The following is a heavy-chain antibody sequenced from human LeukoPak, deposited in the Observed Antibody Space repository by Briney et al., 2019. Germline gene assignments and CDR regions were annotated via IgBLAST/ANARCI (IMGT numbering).Heavy chain of an antibody. D-gene: IGHD1-14*01. CDR2: ISASNGNT. V-gene: IGHV1-18*01. Sequence: ASVKVSCKASGYTFSTYGISWLRQAPGQGLEWMGWISASNGNTNYAQKFQGRVTMTTDTSTSTLYMEVRSLRSDDTAVYYCARDNGYKCVDYWGQGTLVTVCS. CDR3: ARDNGYKCVDY. J-gene: IGHJ4*02. CDR1: GYTFSTYG.